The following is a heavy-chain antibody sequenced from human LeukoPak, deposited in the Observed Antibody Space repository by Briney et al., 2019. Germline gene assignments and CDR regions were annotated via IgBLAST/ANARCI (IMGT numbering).Heavy chain of an antibody. Sequence: ASVKVSCKASGYTFTSYAMNWVRQAPGQGLEWMGWINTNTGNPTYAQGFTGRFVFSLDTSVSTAYLQISSLKAEDTAVYYCARGGDLWFGTYRRGAEYFQHWGQGTLVTVSS. V-gene: IGHV7-4-1*02. J-gene: IGHJ1*01. CDR3: ARGGDLWFGTYRRGAEYFQH. CDR1: GYTFTSYA. CDR2: INTNTGNP. D-gene: IGHD3-10*01.